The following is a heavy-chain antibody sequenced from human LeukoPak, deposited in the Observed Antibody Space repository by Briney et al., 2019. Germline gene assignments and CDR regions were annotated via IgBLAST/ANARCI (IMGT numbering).Heavy chain of an antibody. CDR1: GYTLTELS. CDR3: ATDNRYSGNNSPDY. D-gene: IGHD1-26*01. V-gene: IGHV1-24*01. J-gene: IGHJ4*02. CDR2: FDPEDGET. Sequence: ASVKVSCKVSGYTLTELSMHWVRQAPGKGLEWMGGFDPEDGETIYAQKFQGRVTMTEDTSTDTAYMELSSLRSEDTAVYYCATDNRYSGNNSPDYWGQGTLVTVSS.